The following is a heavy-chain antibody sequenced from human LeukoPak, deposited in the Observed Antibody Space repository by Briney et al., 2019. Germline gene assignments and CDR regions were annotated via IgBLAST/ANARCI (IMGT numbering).Heavy chain of an antibody. CDR3: ARAEPFWSGYPDY. CDR1: GGTFSSYA. CDR2: IIPILGIA. V-gene: IGHV1-69*04. Sequence: SVKVSCKASGGTFSSYAISWVRQAPGQGLEWMGRIIPILGIANYAQKFQGRVTMTRDTSISTAYMELSRLRSDDTAVYYCARAEPFWSGYPDYWGQGTLVTVSS. D-gene: IGHD3-3*02. J-gene: IGHJ4*02.